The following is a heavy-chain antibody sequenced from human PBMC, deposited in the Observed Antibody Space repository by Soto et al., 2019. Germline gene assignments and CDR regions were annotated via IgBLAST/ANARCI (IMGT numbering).Heavy chain of an antibody. CDR1: GGSIPNYY. D-gene: IGHD3-10*01. CDR3: ARDYYGSGSRFDY. CDR2: IYSNGDT. V-gene: IGHV4-4*07. J-gene: IGHJ4*02. Sequence: LSLTCSVSGGSIPNYYWTWIRQPAGKGLEWIGRIYSNGDTNYNPSLKSRITMSVDTSKNQFSLNLSSVTAADTAVYYCARDYYGSGSRFDYWGQGTLVTVYS.